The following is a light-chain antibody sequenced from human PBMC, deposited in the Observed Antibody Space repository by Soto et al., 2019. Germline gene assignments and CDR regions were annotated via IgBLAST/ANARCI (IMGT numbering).Light chain of an antibody. Sequence: ALTQPPSASGSPGQSVTISCTGTSSDVGGYNYVSWYQQHPGKAPKLMIYEVSKRPSGVPDRFSGSKSGNTASLTVSGLQAEDEADYYCSSYAGSNSVVFGGGTKLTVL. CDR2: EVS. CDR3: SSYAGSNSVV. J-gene: IGLJ2*01. CDR1: SSDVGGYNY. V-gene: IGLV2-8*01.